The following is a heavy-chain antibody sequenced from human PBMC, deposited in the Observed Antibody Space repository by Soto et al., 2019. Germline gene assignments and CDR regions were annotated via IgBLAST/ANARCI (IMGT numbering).Heavy chain of an antibody. CDR2: IYYSGST. V-gene: IGHV4-59*01. Sequence: PGGSLRLSCAASGFTFSDSAMSWVRQAPGKGLEWIASIYYSGSTNYNPSLKSRFTISVDTSKNQFSLKLSSVTAADTAVYYCARGESTIFAYPWGQGTLVTVSS. CDR3: ARGESTIFAYP. CDR1: GFTFSDSA. J-gene: IGHJ5*02. D-gene: IGHD3-3*01.